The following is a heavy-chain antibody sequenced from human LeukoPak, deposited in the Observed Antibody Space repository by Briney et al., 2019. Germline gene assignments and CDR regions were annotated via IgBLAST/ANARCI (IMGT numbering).Heavy chain of an antibody. CDR3: ARDPRSPVVTPRDDC. CDR1: GGTFSSYA. CDR2: IIPILDIA. V-gene: IGHV1-69*04. D-gene: IGHD4-23*01. J-gene: IGHJ4*02. Sequence: SVKVSCKASGGTFSSYAISWVRQAPGQGLEWMGRIIPILDIADYAQKFQGRVTITADEATSTVYMELSSLRSEDTAMYYCARDPRSPVVTPRDDCWGQGTLVIVSS.